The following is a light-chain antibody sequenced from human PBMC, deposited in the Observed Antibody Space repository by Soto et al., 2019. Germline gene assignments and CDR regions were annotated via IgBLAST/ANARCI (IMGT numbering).Light chain of an antibody. CDR2: AAS. CDR1: QSSSTY. V-gene: IGKV1-39*01. CDR3: QQSFSPLGT. Sequence: DIQMTQSPSSLSASVGDRVTITCRASQSSSTYLNWYQQKRGKAPKLLIYAASSMQSGGPSRFSGSGSETDCTLTISSLQPDDSATYYCQQSFSPLGTFGQGTKV. J-gene: IGKJ1*01.